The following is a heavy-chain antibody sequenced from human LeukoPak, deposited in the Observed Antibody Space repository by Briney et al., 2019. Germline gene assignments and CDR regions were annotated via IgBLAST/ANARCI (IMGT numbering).Heavy chain of an antibody. D-gene: IGHD3-10*01. CDR1: GFTLSGSA. J-gene: IGHJ5*02. CDR2: IRSKANSYAT. CDR3: TRLLSMVRGVVNWFDP. V-gene: IGHV3-73*01. Sequence: GGSLRLSCAASGFTLSGSAMHWVRQASGKGLEWVGRIRSKANSYATAYAASVKGRFTISRDDSKNTAYLQMNSLKTEDTAVYYCTRLLSMVRGVVNWFDPWGQGTLVTVSS.